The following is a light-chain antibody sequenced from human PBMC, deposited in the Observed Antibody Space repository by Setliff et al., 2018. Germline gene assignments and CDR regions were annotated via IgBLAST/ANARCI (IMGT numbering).Light chain of an antibody. CDR1: ESFSSTS. Sequence: EIVLTQSPGSLSLSPGQRASLSRRASESFSSTSLAWYQQKPGQAPRLLIYGASNRAAGIPDRFSGSGSGTEFTLTISRLEPDDFAVYYCQQYGRSPGTFGQGTKVDIK. CDR2: GAS. CDR3: QQYGRSPGT. J-gene: IGKJ1*01. V-gene: IGKV3-20*01.